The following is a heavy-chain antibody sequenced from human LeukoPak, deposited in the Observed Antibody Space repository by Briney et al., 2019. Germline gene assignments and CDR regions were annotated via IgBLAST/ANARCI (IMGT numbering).Heavy chain of an antibody. D-gene: IGHD6-19*01. V-gene: IGHV1-18*01. CDR3: ARDVRGGWFLY. CDR2: ISVSNGKT. Sequence: ASVKVSCKASGYTFSSYDISWVRQAPGQRLEGLRWISVSNGKTNYAQNFQGRVTMTTDTSTSTAYQDLRSLRSDDTAVYYCARDVRGGWFLYWGQGTLITVSS. CDR1: GYTFSSYD. J-gene: IGHJ4*02.